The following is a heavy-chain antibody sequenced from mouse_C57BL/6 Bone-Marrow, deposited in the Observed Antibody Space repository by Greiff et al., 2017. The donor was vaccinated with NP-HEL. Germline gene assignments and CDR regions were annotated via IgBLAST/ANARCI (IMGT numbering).Heavy chain of an antibody. CDR2: IYPGDGDT. J-gene: IGHJ3*01. CDR1: GYAFSSSW. Sequence: VQLQESGPELVKPGASVKISCKASGYAFSSSWMNWVKQRPGKGLEWIGRIYPGDGDTNYNGQFKGKATLTADKSSSTAYMQLSSLTSEDSAVYCCARNGLIYYDYPAWFAYWGQGTLVTVSA. CDR3: ARNGLIYYDYPAWFAY. V-gene: IGHV1-82*01. D-gene: IGHD2-4*01.